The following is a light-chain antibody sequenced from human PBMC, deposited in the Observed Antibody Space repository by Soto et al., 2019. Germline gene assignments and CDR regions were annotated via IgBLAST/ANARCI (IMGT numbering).Light chain of an antibody. Sequence: EIVLTQSPGTLSLSPGERATLSCRASQSVSSSYLAWYQQKPGQAPRLLIYGASSRATGIPDRFSGGGSGTDFTLTISRLEPEDFAVYYCQQFNIYLYTFGRGTKLEIK. CDR2: GAS. CDR3: QQFNIYLYT. CDR1: QSVSSSY. J-gene: IGKJ2*01. V-gene: IGKV3-20*01.